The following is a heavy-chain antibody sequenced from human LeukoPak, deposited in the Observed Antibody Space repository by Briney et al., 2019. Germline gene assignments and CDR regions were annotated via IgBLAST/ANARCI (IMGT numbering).Heavy chain of an antibody. CDR1: GFTFSNFF. D-gene: IGHD2-21*02. J-gene: IGHJ3*02. CDR3: ARERQDTVIHSGAFDI. Sequence: PGGPLRLSCAASGFTFSNFFMHGVRQAPGKGLEWVADIASDGSHTFYVESVKGRFTISRDNSKNTLYLQMNSLRAEDTAVYFCARERQDTVIHSGAFDIWGQGTMVTVSS. CDR2: IASDGSHT. V-gene: IGHV3-30*04.